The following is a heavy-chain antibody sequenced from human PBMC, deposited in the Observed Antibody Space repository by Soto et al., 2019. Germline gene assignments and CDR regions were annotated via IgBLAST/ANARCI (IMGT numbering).Heavy chain of an antibody. V-gene: IGHV3-30*18. D-gene: IGHD3-10*01. CDR3: AKDRDYPRDYFHY. Sequence: PGGSLRLSCAASGFTFSSYGMHWVRQAPGKGLEWVAVISYDGSNKYYADSVKGRFTISRDNSENTLYLHMDSLRAEDTAVYYCAKDRDYPRDYFHYWGQGTLVTVSS. CDR2: ISYDGSNK. CDR1: GFTFSSYG. J-gene: IGHJ4*02.